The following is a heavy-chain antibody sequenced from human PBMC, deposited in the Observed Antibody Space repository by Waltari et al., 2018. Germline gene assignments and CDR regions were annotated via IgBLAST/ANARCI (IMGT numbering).Heavy chain of an antibody. Sequence: QVQLVQSGAEVKKPGSSVKVSCKASGGTFSSYAISWVRRAPGQGLEWMGGIIPIFGTANYAQKFQGRVTITADESTSTAYMELSSLRSEDTAVYYCARDIYCSSTSCYTEGYFDYWGQGTLVTVSS. CDR3: ARDIYCSSTSCYTEGYFDY. V-gene: IGHV1-69*01. D-gene: IGHD2-2*02. CDR2: IIPIFGTA. J-gene: IGHJ4*02. CDR1: GGTFSSYA.